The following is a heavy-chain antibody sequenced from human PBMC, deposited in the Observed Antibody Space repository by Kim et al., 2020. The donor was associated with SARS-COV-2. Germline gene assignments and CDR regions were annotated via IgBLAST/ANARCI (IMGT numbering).Heavy chain of an antibody. D-gene: IGHD1-26*01. J-gene: IGHJ4*02. Sequence: ASVKVSCKASGYTFTSYAMHWVRQAPGQRLEWMGWINAGNGNTKYSQKFQGRVTITRDTSASTAYMELSSLRSEDTAVYYCARVRNAGKWELLRSPFYYFDYWGQGTLVTVSS. CDR3: ARVRNAGKWELLRSPFYYFDY. CDR1: GYTFTSYA. CDR2: INAGNGNT. V-gene: IGHV1-3*01.